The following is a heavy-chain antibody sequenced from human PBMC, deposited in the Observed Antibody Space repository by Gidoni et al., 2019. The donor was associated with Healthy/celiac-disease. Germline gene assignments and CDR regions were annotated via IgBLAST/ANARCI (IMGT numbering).Heavy chain of an antibody. V-gene: IGHV4-59*01. CDR3: ARDKAGLLTDDAFDI. Sequence: TNYNPSLKSRVTISVDTSKNQFSLKLSSVTAADTAVYYCARDKAGLLTDDAFDIWGQGTMVTVSS. CDR2: T. D-gene: IGHD3-9*01. J-gene: IGHJ3*02.